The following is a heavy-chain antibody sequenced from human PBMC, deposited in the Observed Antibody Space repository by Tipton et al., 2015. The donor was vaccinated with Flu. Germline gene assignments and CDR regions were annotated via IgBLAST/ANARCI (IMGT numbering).Heavy chain of an antibody. CDR3: ARRDYYDSSGYLADAFDI. CDR2: IYPGDSDT. CDR1: GYSFTSYW. D-gene: IGHD3-22*01. Sequence: LVQSGAEVKKPGESLKISCKGSGYSFTSYWIGWVRQMPGKGLEWMGIIYPGDSDTRYSPSFQGQVTISADKSISTAYLQWSSLKASDTAMYYCARRDYYDSSGYLADAFDIWGQGTMVTVSS. J-gene: IGHJ3*02. V-gene: IGHV5-51*01.